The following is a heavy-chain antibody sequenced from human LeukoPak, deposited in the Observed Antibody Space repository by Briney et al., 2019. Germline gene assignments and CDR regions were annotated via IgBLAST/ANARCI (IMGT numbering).Heavy chain of an antibody. CDR1: GYSFTDYW. J-gene: IGHJ4*02. CDR2: IYPGDSDT. CDR3: ARPSSLYGGTSEDY. Sequence: GESLKISCKASGYSFTDYWIVWVRQMPAKGLEWMGAIYPGDSDTRYSPSLDGQVTISADKSVSTTYLQWSSLQASDTAMYYCARPSSLYGGTSEDYWGQGTLVTVSS. D-gene: IGHD4-23*01. V-gene: IGHV5-51*01.